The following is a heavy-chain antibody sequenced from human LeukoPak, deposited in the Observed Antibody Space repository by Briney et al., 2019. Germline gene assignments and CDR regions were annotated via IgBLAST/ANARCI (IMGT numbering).Heavy chain of an antibody. CDR2: IYPGDSDT. CDR1: GYSFTSYW. D-gene: IGHD4-17*01. CDR3: ARHPLLGYGDYVAAFDI. V-gene: IGHV5-51*01. Sequence: GESLKISCKGSGYSFTSYWIGWVRQMPGKGLEWMGIIYPGDSDTRYSPSFQGQVTISADKSISTAYLQWSSLKASDTAMYYYARHPLLGYGDYVAAFDIWGQGTMVTVSS. J-gene: IGHJ3*02.